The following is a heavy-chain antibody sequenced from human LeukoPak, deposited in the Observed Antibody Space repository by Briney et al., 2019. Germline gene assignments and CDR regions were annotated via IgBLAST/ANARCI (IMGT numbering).Heavy chain of an antibody. V-gene: IGHV3-74*01. J-gene: IGHJ4*02. CDR1: GFTFSSYW. CDR3: TRTDYYCDN. Sequence: SGGSLRLSCAASGFTFSSYWMNWARRATGKGLVWVSRISRYGSSITYADSVKGRFTISRDNAKNTLYLQMNSLRADDTAVYYCTRTDYYCDNWGQGTLVSVSS. CDR2: ISRYGSSI.